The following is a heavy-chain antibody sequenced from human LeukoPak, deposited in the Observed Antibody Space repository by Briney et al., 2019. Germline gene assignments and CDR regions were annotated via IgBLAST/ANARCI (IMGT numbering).Heavy chain of an antibody. D-gene: IGHD3-10*01. J-gene: IGHJ3*02. CDR1: GGSISSGDYY. CDR3: ARDGSRADAFDI. Sequence: KPSETLSLTCTVSGGSISSGDYYWSWIRQPPGKCLEWIGYIYYSGSTYYNPSLKSRVTISVDTSKNQFSLKLSSVTAADTAVYCCARDGSRADAFDIWGQGTMVTVSS. V-gene: IGHV4-30-4*08. CDR2: IYYSGST.